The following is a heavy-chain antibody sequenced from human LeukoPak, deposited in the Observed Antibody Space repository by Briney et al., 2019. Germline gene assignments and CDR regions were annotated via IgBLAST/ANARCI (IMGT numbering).Heavy chain of an antibody. Sequence: PGGSLRLSCAASGFTSSDYYMTWIRQPPGKGPEWISYISSSGGTTTYVDSVKGRFTISRDNAKNSLYLQMNSLRADDTAVYYCARSNYYTVDVWGQGTAVIVSS. J-gene: IGHJ6*02. CDR1: GFTSSDYY. V-gene: IGHV3-11*01. CDR3: ARSNYYTVDV. CDR2: ISSSGGTT.